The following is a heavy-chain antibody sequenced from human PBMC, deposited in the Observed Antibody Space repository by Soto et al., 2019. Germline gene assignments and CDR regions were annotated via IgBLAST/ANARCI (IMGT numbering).Heavy chain of an antibody. CDR1: GYNVTSYW. J-gene: IGHJ6*02. V-gene: IGHV5-51*01. D-gene: IGHD6-13*01. Sequence: GESLKISCKGSGYNVTSYWIGWVRQMPGKGLEWMGIIYPGDSDTRYSPSFQGQVTISADKSISTAYLQWSSLKASDTAMYYCARTSAAGKYYYAMDVWGQGTTVTVSS. CDR2: IYPGDSDT. CDR3: ARTSAAGKYYYAMDV.